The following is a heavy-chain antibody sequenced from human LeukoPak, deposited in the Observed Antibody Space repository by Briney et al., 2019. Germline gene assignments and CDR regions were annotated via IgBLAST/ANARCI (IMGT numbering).Heavy chain of an antibody. D-gene: IGHD3-22*01. CDR1: GLTFSTSG. CDR2: ISGSGGST. Sequence: GGSLRLSCTASGLTFSTSGFNWVRQAPGKGLEWVSAISGSGGSTYYADSVKGRFTISRDNSKNTLYLQMNGLRAEDTAVYYCAKDERENYYDSSGTFDYWGQGTLVTVSS. CDR3: AKDERENYYDSSGTFDY. V-gene: IGHV3-23*01. J-gene: IGHJ4*02.